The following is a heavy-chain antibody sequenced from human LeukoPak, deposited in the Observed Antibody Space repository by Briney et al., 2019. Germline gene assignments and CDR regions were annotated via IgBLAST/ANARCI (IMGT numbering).Heavy chain of an antibody. J-gene: IGHJ3*02. V-gene: IGHV4-4*07. Sequence: PSETLSLTCTVSGGSISSYYWSWIRQPAGKGLEWLGRIYTSGSTNHNPSLKSRVTMSVDTSKKQFSLKLSSVTAADTAVYYCARDPEGLDAFDIWGQGTMVTVSS. CDR3: ARDPEGLDAFDI. CDR1: GGSISSYY. D-gene: IGHD1-14*01. CDR2: IYTSGST.